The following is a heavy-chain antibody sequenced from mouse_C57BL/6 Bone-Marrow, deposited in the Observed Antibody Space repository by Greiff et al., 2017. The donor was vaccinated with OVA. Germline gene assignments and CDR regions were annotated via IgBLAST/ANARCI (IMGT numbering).Heavy chain of an antibody. CDR2: IRNKANNHAT. V-gene: IGHV6-6*01. CDR1: GFTFSDAW. J-gene: IGHJ3*01. CDR3: TRRGSSGPWFAY. Sequence: EVKLQESGGGLVQPGGSMKLSCAASGFTFSDAWMDWVRQSPEKGLEWVAEIRNKANNHATYYAESVKGRFTISRDDSKSSVYLQMNSLRAEDTGIYYCTRRGSSGPWFAYWGQGTLVTVSA. D-gene: IGHD3-2*02.